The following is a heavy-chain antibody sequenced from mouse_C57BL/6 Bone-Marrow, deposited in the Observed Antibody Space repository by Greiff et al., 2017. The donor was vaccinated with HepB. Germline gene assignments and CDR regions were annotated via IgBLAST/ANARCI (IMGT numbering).Heavy chain of an antibody. CDR2: ISGGGGNT. Sequence: EVKLVESGGGLVKPGGSLKLSCAASGFTFSSYTMSWVRQTPEKRLEWVATISGGGGNTYYPDSVTGRFTISRDNAKNTLYLQMSRLRSEDTALYYCARQRAWFAYWGQGTLVTVSA. V-gene: IGHV5-9*01. J-gene: IGHJ3*01. CDR3: ARQRAWFAY. CDR1: GFTFSSYT.